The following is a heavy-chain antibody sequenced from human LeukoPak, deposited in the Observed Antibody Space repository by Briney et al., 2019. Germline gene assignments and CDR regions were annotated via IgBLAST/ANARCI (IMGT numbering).Heavy chain of an antibody. Sequence: PGGSLRLSCAASGFTFSSYAMHWVRQAPGKGLEWVAVISYDGSNKYYADSVKGRFTISRDNSKNTLYLQLNSLRAEDTAVYYCAKGYYCSSTSCEGYFDYWGQGTLVTVSS. V-gene: IGHV3-30-3*01. J-gene: IGHJ4*02. CDR3: AKGYYCSSTSCEGYFDY. CDR1: GFTFSSYA. D-gene: IGHD2-2*01. CDR2: ISYDGSNK.